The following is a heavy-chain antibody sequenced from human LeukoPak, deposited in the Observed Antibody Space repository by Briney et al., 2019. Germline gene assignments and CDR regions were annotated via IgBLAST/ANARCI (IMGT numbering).Heavy chain of an antibody. D-gene: IGHD2-2*01. CDR1: GFTFSSYA. V-gene: IGHV3-66*01. Sequence: GGSLRLSCAASGFTFSSYAMSWVRQAPGKGLEWVSVLYSGGSTYYADSVKGRFTISRDNSKNTLYLQMNSVRAEDTAVYYCAREVPPHYHYYYGMDVWGQGTTVTVSS. CDR2: LYSGGST. CDR3: AREVPPHYHYYYGMDV. J-gene: IGHJ6*02.